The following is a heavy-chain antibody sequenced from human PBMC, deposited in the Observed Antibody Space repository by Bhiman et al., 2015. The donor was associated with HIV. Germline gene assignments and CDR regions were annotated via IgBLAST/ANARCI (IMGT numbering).Heavy chain of an antibody. Sequence: EVHLVESGGGLVQPGGSLRLSCAASGFTVGSKYMSWVRQAPGKGLEWVSLMYSAGTPYYADSVEGRFTISRDNSKNTLFLHMNSLRPDDTAVYYCAGDAFGGDYFYFDLWGRGTLVTVSS. CDR2: MYSAGTP. D-gene: IGHD3-10*01. CDR1: GFTVGSKY. V-gene: IGHV3-66*02. J-gene: IGHJ2*01. CDR3: AGDAFGGDYFYFDL.